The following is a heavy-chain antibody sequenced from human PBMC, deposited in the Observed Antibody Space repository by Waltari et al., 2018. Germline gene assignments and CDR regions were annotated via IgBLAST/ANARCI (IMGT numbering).Heavy chain of an antibody. CDR1: GYHFTGYY. J-gene: IGHJ4*02. D-gene: IGHD6-13*01. V-gene: IGHV1-2*06. CDR3: AREEIAAANHNDY. CDR2: INPNSGGT. Sequence: QVQLVQSGAEVKKPGASVKVSCKASGYHFTGYYMHWVRQAPGQGLEWMGRINPNSGGTNYAQKFQGRVTMTRDTSISTAYMELSRLRSDDTAVYYCAREEIAAANHNDYWGQGTLVTVSS.